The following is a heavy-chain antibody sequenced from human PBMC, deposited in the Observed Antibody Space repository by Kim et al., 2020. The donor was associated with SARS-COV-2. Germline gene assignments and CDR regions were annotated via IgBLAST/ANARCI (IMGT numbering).Heavy chain of an antibody. J-gene: IGHJ6*02. D-gene: IGHD3-22*01. V-gene: IGHV4-34*01. CDR3: ARGDYYDSSGYYQPGVDV. Sequence: KSRVTISVDTSKNQFSLKLSSVTAADTAVYYCARGDYYDSSGYYQPGVDVWGQGTTVTVSS.